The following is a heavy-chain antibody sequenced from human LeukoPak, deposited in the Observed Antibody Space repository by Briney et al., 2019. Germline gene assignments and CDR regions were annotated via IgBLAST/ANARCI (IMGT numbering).Heavy chain of an antibody. CDR2: IWYDGSNK. Sequence: PGRSLRLSCAASGFTFSSYGMHWVRQAPGKGLEWVAVIWYDGSNKYYADSVKGRFTISRDNSKNTLYLQMNSLRAEDTAVYYCAKDDEELYSSSWYGFDYWGQGTLVTVSS. J-gene: IGHJ4*02. V-gene: IGHV3-33*06. CDR1: GFTFSSYG. CDR3: AKDDEELYSSSWYGFDY. D-gene: IGHD6-13*01.